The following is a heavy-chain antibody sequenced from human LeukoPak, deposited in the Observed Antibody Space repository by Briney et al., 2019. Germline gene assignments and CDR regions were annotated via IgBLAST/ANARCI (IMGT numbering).Heavy chain of an antibody. Sequence: PGGSLRPSCAASGFTFSSYAMHWVRQAPGKGLEWVAVISYDGSNKYYADSVKGRFTISRDNSKNTLYLQMNSLRAEDTAVYYCARDRVSSSWKYGWFDPWGQGTLVTVSS. D-gene: IGHD6-13*01. CDR2: ISYDGSNK. CDR3: ARDRVSSSWKYGWFDP. V-gene: IGHV3-30*04. CDR1: GFTFSSYA. J-gene: IGHJ5*02.